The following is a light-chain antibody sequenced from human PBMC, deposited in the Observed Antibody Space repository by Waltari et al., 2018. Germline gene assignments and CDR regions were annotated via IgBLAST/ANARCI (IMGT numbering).Light chain of an antibody. CDR2: RVS. V-gene: IGKV2-30*02. CDR3: MQGTHWPFT. J-gene: IGKJ5*01. Sequence: DVVMNQSPLSLPVTLGQPASISCSSTQGLVHSDGNTYLNWFHQRPGQSSRRLIYRVSNRDSGVPDRFSGSGSGTDFTLRIGRVEAEDVGVYYCMQGTHWPFTFGQGTRLEIK. CDR1: QGLVHSDGNTY.